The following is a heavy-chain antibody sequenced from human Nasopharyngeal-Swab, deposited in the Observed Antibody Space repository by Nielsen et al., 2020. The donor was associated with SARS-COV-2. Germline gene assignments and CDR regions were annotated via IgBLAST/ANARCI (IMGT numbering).Heavy chain of an antibody. CDR1: GYTFTGYY. D-gene: IGHD6-6*01. Sequence: ASVKVSCKASGYTFTGYYMHWVRQAPGQGLEWMGIINPSGGSTSYAQKFQGRVTMTRDTSTSTVYMELSSLRSEDTAVYYCARDPTLAVDSSSSLDYYYGMDVWGQGTTVTVSS. CDR2: INPSGGST. CDR3: ARDPTLAVDSSSSLDYYYGMDV. V-gene: IGHV1-46*01. J-gene: IGHJ6*02.